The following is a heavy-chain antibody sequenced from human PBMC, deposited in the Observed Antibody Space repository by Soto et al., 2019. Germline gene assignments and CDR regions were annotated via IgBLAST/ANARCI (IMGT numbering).Heavy chain of an antibody. CDR2: ISGSGGST. V-gene: IGHV3-23*01. CDR3: AKDLKHYYDSSGYPDDY. Sequence: GGSLRLSCAPSGFTFSSYAMSWVRQAPGKGLEWVSAISGSGGSTYYADSVKGRFTISRDNSKNTLYLQMNSLRAEDTAVYYCAKDLKHYYDSSGYPDDYWGQGTLVTVSS. D-gene: IGHD3-22*01. CDR1: GFTFSSYA. J-gene: IGHJ4*02.